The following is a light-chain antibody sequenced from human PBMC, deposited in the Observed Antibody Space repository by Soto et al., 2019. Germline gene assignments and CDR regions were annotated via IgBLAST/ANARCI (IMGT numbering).Light chain of an antibody. CDR1: QSVSSSY. Sequence: EIVLTQSPGTLSLSPGERATLSCRASQSVSSSYLAWYQQKPGQAPRLFIYGASSRATGIPDRFSGSGSGTDFTLTISRLEPEDFAVYSCQEYGSSPLTFGQGTKVEIK. CDR2: GAS. V-gene: IGKV3-20*01. CDR3: QEYGSSPLT. J-gene: IGKJ1*01.